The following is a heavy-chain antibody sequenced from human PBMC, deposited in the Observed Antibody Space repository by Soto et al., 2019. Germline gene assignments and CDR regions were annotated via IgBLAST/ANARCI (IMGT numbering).Heavy chain of an antibody. Sequence: ASVKVSCKASGYTFTSYAMHWVRQAPGQRLEWMGWINAGNGNTKYSQKFQGRVTITRDTTASTAYMELSSLRSEDTAVYYCARSEGAAAAPDFDYWGQGTLVTVSS. V-gene: IGHV1-3*01. CDR3: ARSEGAAAAPDFDY. CDR1: GYTFTSYA. CDR2: INAGNGNT. D-gene: IGHD6-13*01. J-gene: IGHJ4*02.